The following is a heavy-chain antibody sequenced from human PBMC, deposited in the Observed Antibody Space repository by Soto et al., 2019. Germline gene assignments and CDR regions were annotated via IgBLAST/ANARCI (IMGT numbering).Heavy chain of an antibody. CDR2: IIPIFGTA. CDR3: ARAVRIAEAERPIYYYGMDV. CDR1: GGTFSSYA. D-gene: IGHD6-13*01. V-gene: IGHV1-69*13. J-gene: IGHJ6*02. Sequence: SVKVSCKASGGTFSSYAISWVRQAPGQGLEWMGGIIPIFGTANYAQKFQGRVTITADESTSTAYMELSSLRSEDTAVYYCARAVRIAEAERPIYYYGMDVWGQXTTVTVSS.